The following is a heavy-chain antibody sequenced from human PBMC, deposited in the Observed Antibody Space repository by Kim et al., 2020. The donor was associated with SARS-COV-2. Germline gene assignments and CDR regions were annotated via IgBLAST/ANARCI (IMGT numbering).Heavy chain of an antibody. Sequence: GGSLRLSCAASGFTFSSYSMNWVRQAPGKGLEWVSSISSSSSYIYYADSVKGRFTISRDNAKNSLYLQMNSLRAEDTAVYYCARDYFLGYCSGGSCSNAFDIWGQGTMVTVSS. CDR1: GFTFSSYS. V-gene: IGHV3-21*01. CDR3: ARDYFLGYCSGGSCSNAFDI. D-gene: IGHD2-15*01. J-gene: IGHJ3*02. CDR2: ISSSSSYI.